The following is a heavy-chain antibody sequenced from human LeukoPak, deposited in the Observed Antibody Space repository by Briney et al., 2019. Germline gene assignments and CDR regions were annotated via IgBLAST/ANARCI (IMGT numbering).Heavy chain of an antibody. V-gene: IGHV3-21*01. CDR1: GFTFSSYS. J-gene: IGHJ4*02. Sequence: AGGSLRLSCAASGFTFSSYSMNWVRQAPGKRLEWVSSISSSSSYIYYADSVKGRFTISRDNAKNSLYLQMNSLRAEDTAVYYCARLGGYSKSFDYWGQGTLVTVSS. CDR3: ARLGGYSKSFDY. CDR2: ISSSSSYI. D-gene: IGHD4-11*01.